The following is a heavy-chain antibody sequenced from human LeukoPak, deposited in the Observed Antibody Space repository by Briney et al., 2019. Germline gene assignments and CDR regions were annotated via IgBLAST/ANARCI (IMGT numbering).Heavy chain of an antibody. Sequence: SETLSLTCAVSGGSISSSNWWSWVRQPPGKGLEWIGEINHSGSTNYNPSLKSRVTISVDTSKNQFSLKLSSVTAADTAVYYCARRRFLEWLLRALDYWGQGTLVTVSS. CDR3: ARRRFLEWLLRALDY. CDR1: GGSISSSNW. J-gene: IGHJ4*02. D-gene: IGHD3-3*01. CDR2: INHSGST. V-gene: IGHV4-4*02.